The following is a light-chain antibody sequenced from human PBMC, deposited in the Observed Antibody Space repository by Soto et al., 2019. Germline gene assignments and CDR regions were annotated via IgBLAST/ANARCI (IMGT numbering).Light chain of an antibody. J-gene: IGLJ2*01. CDR1: SSNIGSNV. CDR2: SNN. CDR3: ATWDDSLNGPL. V-gene: IGLV1-44*01. Sequence: QPVLTQPPSASGTPGQRVTISCSGSSSNIGSNVVTWYQQLPGTAPKLLIYSNNQRPSGVPDRFSGSKSGTSASLAISGLQSEDEADYYCATWDDSLNGPLFGGGTKLTVL.